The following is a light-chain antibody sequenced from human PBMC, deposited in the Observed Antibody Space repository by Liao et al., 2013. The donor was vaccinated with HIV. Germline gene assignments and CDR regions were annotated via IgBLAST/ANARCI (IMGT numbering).Light chain of an antibody. CDR3: QVWDSSSDKV. CDR2: YDS. J-gene: IGLJ2*01. V-gene: IGLV3-21*01. Sequence: SYXLTQPPSVSVAPGKTARITCGGNNIGSKSVHWYQQKPGQAPVLVIYYDSDRPSGIPERFSGSNSGNTATLTISRVEAGDEADYYCQVWDSSSDKVFGGGTKLTVL. CDR1: NIGSKS.